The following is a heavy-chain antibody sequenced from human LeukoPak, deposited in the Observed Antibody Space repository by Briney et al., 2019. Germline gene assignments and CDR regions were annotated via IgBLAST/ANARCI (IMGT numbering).Heavy chain of an antibody. J-gene: IGHJ4*02. V-gene: IGHV4-34*01. CDR3: ARDRVPRGDYGEFDY. CDR1: GGSFSGYY. Sequence: PSETLSLTCAVYGGSFSGYYWSWIRQPPGKGLEWIGEINHSGSTNYNPSLKSRVTISVDTSKNQFSLKLSSVTAADTAVYYCARDRVPRGDYGEFDYWGQGTLVTVPS. CDR2: INHSGST. D-gene: IGHD4-17*01.